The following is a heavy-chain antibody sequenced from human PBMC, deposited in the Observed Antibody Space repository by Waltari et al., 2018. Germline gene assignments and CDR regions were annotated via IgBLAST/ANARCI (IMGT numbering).Heavy chain of an antibody. CDR3: AKYHGWFDP. D-gene: IGHD2-2*01. J-gene: IGHJ5*02. Sequence: QVQLVESGGGVVQPGGSLRLSCAASGFTFSSNGMHWVRQATGKGLEWVAFIRYDGSHKYYADSVKGRFTISRDNSKNTLYLQMNSLRAEDTAVYYCAKYHGWFDPWGQGTLVTVSS. CDR2: IRYDGSHK. CDR1: GFTFSSNG. V-gene: IGHV3-30*02.